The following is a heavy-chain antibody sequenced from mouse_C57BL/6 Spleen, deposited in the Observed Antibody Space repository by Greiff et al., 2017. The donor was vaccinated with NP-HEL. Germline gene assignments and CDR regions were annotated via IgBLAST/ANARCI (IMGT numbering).Heavy chain of an antibody. V-gene: IGHV1-74*01. J-gene: IGHJ3*01. Sequence: QVQLQQSGAELVKPGASVKVSCKASGYTFTSYWMHWVKQRPGQGLEWIGWIHPSDGDTNYNQKFKGKATLTVDKSSSTAYMQLSSLTSEDSAVDYCARSDSSWFAYWGQGTLVTVSA. CDR1: GYTFTSYW. D-gene: IGHD2-12*01. CDR2: IHPSDGDT. CDR3: ARSDSSWFAY.